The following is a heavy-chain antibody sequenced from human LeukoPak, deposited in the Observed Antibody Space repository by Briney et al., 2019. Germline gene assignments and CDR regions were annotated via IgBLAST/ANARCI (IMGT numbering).Heavy chain of an antibody. V-gene: IGHV3-30*18. CDR1: GFTFSDYY. J-gene: IGHJ4*02. Sequence: PGGSLRLSCAASGFTFSDYYMSWIRQAPGKGLEWVAVISYDGSNKYYADSVKGRFTISRDNSKNTLYLQMNSLRAEDTTVYYCAKGQRELRYFEWSCDYWGQGTLVTVSS. D-gene: IGHD3-9*01. CDR3: AKGQRELRYFEWSCDY. CDR2: ISYDGSNK.